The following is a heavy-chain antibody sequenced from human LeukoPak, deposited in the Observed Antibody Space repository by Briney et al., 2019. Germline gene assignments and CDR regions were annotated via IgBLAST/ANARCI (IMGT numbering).Heavy chain of an antibody. CDR1: GFTFSSYA. V-gene: IGHV3-23*01. J-gene: IGHJ4*02. CDR3: AKDPHSSSWYGVDY. CDR2: ISGSGGST. Sequence: GGSLRLSCAASGFTFSSYAMSWVRQAPGKGLEWVSAISGSGGSTYYADSVKGRFTISRDNSKNTLYLQMNSLRAEDTAVYYCAKDPHSSSWYGVDYWGQGTLVTVSS. D-gene: IGHD6-13*01.